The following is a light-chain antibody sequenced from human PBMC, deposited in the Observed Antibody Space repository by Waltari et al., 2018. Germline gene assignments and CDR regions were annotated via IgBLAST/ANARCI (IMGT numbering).Light chain of an antibody. Sequence: EIVLTQSPGTLSLSPGERATLSCRASQSVGRTLAWYQQKPGQAPRLLIYAASTRATGTPDRFSGSGSGTDFSLTISRLEPEDFAVYYCQHYVSLPVTFGQGTKVEIK. V-gene: IGKV3-20*01. CDR3: QHYVSLPVT. J-gene: IGKJ1*01. CDR1: QSVGRT. CDR2: AAS.